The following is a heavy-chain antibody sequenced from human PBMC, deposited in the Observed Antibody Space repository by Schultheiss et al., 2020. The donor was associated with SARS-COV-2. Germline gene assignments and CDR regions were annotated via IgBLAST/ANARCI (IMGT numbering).Heavy chain of an antibody. V-gene: IGHV1-2*06. Sequence: GGSLRLSCMASGYTFTGYYIHWVRQAPGQGLEWMGRINPNTRGTNYAQEFQGRVTMTTDTSTSTAYMELRSLRSDDTAVYYCAKGTVTTIFRPKGTEMRYEMDVWGQGTTVTVSS. CDR3: AKGTVTTIFRPKGTEMRYEMDV. CDR1: GYTFTGYY. D-gene: IGHD5-12*01. CDR2: INPNTRGT. J-gene: IGHJ6*02.